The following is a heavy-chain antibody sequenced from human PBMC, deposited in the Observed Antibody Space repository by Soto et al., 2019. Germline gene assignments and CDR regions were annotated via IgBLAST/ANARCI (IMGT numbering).Heavy chain of an antibody. J-gene: IGHJ4*02. V-gene: IGHV4-4*07. Sequence: PSETLSLTCSVSGDSISGYYWHWIRQPAGKGLEWIGRIYGSGNTNYNPSLKSRVTMSVDTSKNRFSLKLSSVTAADTAVYYCARDYYDSPGFAPAYFDYWGQGTLVTVSS. CDR2: IYGSGNT. D-gene: IGHD3-22*01. CDR3: ARDYYDSPGFAPAYFDY. CDR1: GDSISGYY.